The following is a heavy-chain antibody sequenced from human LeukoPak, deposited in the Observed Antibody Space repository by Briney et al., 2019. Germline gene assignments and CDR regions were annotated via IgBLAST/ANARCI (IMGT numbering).Heavy chain of an antibody. V-gene: IGHV3-23*01. D-gene: IGHD3-16*01. CDR3: AKGRGFRVWDPWDN. CDR1: GFTFDCCG. Sequence: GGSLRLSCAASGFTFDCCGMHWVRQAPGKGLEWVSGITNSGENTYYADSVKGRFTISRDNSKNTLFLEMNSLRVEDTAVYYCAKGRGFRVWDPWDNWGQGTLITVSS. J-gene: IGHJ4*02. CDR2: ITNSGENT.